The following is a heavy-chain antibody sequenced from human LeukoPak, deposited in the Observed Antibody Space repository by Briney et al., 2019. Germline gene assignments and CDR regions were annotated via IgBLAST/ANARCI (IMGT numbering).Heavy chain of an antibody. V-gene: IGHV3-7*01. CDR3: ARARRITMVRAPRGGYMDV. CDR2: IKQDGSEK. CDR1: GFTFSSYW. Sequence: GGPLRLSCAASGFTFSSYWMSWVRQAPGKGLEWVANIKQDGSEKYYVDSVKGRFTISRDNAKNSLYLQMNSLRAEDTAVYYCARARRITMVRAPRGGYMDVWGKGPTVTISS. D-gene: IGHD3-10*01. J-gene: IGHJ6*03.